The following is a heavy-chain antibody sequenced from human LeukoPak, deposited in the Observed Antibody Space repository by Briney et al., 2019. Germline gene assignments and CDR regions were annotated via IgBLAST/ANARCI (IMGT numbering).Heavy chain of an antibody. D-gene: IGHD6-13*01. CDR2: INHSGST. Sequence: KPSETLSLTCAVYGGSFSGYDWSWIRQPPGKGLEWIGEINHSGSTNYNPSLKSRVTISVDTSKNQFSLKLSSVTAADTAVYYCAARGIAAAPGNYWGQGTLVTVSS. V-gene: IGHV4-34*01. CDR3: AARGIAAAPGNY. CDR1: GGSFSGYD. J-gene: IGHJ4*02.